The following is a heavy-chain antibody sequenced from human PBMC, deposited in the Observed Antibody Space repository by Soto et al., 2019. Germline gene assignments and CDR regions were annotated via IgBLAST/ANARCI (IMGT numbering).Heavy chain of an antibody. CDR2: IGIAGET. CDR1: GFTFSSYA. D-gene: IGHD2-15*01. CDR3: ARGSRDVVVVASPEDAFDI. Sequence: GGSLRLSCAASGFTFSSYAMSWVRQAPGKGLEWVSAIGIAGETYYSGSVKGRFTISRENAKNSLYLQMNSLRSEDTAVYYCARGSRDVVVVASPEDAFDIWGQGTMVTVSS. V-gene: IGHV3-13*01. J-gene: IGHJ3*02.